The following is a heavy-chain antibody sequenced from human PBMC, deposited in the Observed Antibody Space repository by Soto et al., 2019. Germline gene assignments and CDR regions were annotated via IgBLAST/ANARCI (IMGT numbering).Heavy chain of an antibody. V-gene: IGHV3-15*01. CDR2: LKTKTDGGTA. J-gene: IGHJ3*02. D-gene: IGHD2-21*02. CDR3: TTRRDNSNHGNTFDI. Sequence: GGSLRLSCAASGFTLSNAYMTWVRQAPGKGLEWVGRLKTKTDGGTADHAAPVKGRFTISRDDSTNTLFLQMNSLKTEDTAIYYCTTRRDNSNHGNTFDIWGQGTMVTVSS. CDR1: GFTLSNAY.